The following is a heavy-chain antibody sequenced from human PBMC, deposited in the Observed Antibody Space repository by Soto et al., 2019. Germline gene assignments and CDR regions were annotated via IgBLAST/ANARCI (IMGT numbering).Heavy chain of an antibody. V-gene: IGHV4-31*03. Sequence: PSETLSLTCTVSSGSLSSGGYYWNWIRQHPVKGLEWIGYIYFTGITYSTPSLKSRVTLSVDTSKSQFSLELRSVTAADTAIYYCARAPTYHKVNWLDLWGPGVLVTVYS. CDR1: SGSLSSGGYY. J-gene: IGHJ5*02. CDR2: IYFTGIT. CDR3: ARAPTYHKVNWLDL.